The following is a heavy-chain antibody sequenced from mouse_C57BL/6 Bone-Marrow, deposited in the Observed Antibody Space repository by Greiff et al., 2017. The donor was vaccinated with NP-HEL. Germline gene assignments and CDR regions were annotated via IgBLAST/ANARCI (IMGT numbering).Heavy chain of an antibody. V-gene: IGHV1-66*01. J-gene: IGHJ1*03. D-gene: IGHD1-1*01. Sequence: VQLVESGPELVKPGASVKISCKASGYSFTSYYIHWVKQRPGQGLEWIGWLYPGSGNTKYNEKFKGKATLTADTSSSTAYMQLSSLTSEDSAVYYCARFTTPWYFDVWGTGTTVTVSS. CDR1: GYSFTSYY. CDR2: LYPGSGNT. CDR3: ARFTTPWYFDV.